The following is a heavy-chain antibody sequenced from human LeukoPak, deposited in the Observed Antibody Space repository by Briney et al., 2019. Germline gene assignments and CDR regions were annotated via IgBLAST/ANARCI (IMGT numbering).Heavy chain of an antibody. Sequence: GGSLRLSCAASGFTVSSNYMSWVRQAPGKELEWASLIYSGGSTSYADSVKGRFTFSRDNSKSTLYLQMNSLRAEDTAVYYCARDRVNWNDVGGLFGYWGQGTLVTVSS. V-gene: IGHV3-53*01. D-gene: IGHD1-1*01. CDR2: IYSGGST. CDR3: ARDRVNWNDVGGLFGY. CDR1: GFTVSSNY. J-gene: IGHJ4*02.